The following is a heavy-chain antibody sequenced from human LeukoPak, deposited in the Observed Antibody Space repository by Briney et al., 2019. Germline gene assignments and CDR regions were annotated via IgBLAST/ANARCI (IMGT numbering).Heavy chain of an antibody. CDR3: AKGVRGVIAYYFDY. D-gene: IGHD3-10*01. J-gene: IGHJ4*02. Sequence: GGSLRLSCAASGFTFSSYSMNWVRQAPGKGLQWVAVISADGSEKYYADSAKGRFTISRDNSKNQVYLQMNRLRAEDTAVYYCAKGVRGVIAYYFDYWGQGTLVTVSS. CDR1: GFTFSSYS. CDR2: ISADGSEK. V-gene: IGHV3-30*18.